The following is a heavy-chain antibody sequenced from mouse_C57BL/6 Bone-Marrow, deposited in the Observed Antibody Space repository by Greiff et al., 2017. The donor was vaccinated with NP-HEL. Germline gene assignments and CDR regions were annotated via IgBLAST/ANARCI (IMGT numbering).Heavy chain of an antibody. D-gene: IGHD2-5*01. CDR2: ISSGGSYT. CDR3: ARHYYSNYFDY. Sequence: EVQLVESGGDLVKPGGSLKLSCAASGFTFSSYGMSWVRQTPDKRLEWVATISSGGSYTYYPDSVKGRFTISSDNAKTTLYLQMSSLKSEDTAMYYCARHYYSNYFDYWGQGTTLTVSS. J-gene: IGHJ2*01. CDR1: GFTFSSYG. V-gene: IGHV5-6*01.